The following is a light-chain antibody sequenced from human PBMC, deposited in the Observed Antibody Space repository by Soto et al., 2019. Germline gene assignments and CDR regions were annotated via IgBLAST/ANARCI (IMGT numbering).Light chain of an antibody. V-gene: IGKV1-5*03. J-gene: IGKJ2*01. Sequence: DIQMTQSPSTLSASVGDRVTITCRASQSISSWLAWYQQKPGKAPKLLIYKASSLESGVPSRFSGSGSGTEFTLTISSLQPDDVATYYCQQYNSYPYTFGQGTKLAIK. CDR2: KAS. CDR3: QQYNSYPYT. CDR1: QSISSW.